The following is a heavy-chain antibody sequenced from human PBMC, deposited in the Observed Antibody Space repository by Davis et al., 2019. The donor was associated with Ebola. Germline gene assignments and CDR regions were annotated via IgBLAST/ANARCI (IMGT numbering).Heavy chain of an antibody. Sequence: SETLSLTCTVSGGSISSYYWSWIRQPPGKGLEWIGYIYYSGSTNYNPSLKSRVTISADTSKKQFSLNLNSVTAADTAVYYCVRGPPYIWGTYRNYFFDYWGQGTLVTVSS. J-gene: IGHJ4*02. D-gene: IGHD3-16*02. V-gene: IGHV4-59*12. CDR1: GGSISSYY. CDR2: IYYSGST. CDR3: VRGPPYIWGTYRNYFFDY.